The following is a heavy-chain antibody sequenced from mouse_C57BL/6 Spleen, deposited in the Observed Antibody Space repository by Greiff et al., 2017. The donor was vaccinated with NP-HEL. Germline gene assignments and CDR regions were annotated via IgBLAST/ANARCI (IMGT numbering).Heavy chain of an antibody. Sequence: EVKVVESGGGLVKPGGSLKLSCAASGFTFSDYGMHWVRQAPEKGLEWVAYISSGSSTIYYADTVKGRFTISRDNAKNTLFLQMTSLRSEDTAMYYCARNTDYYGSSLFAYWGQGTLVTVSA. J-gene: IGHJ3*01. CDR1: GFTFSDYG. V-gene: IGHV5-17*01. CDR3: ARNTDYYGSSLFAY. D-gene: IGHD1-1*01. CDR2: ISSGSSTI.